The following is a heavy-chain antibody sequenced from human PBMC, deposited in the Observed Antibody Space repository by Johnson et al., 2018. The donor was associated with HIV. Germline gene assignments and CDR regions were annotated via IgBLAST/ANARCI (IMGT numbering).Heavy chain of an antibody. Sequence: QMLLVESGGGVVQPGRSLRLSCAASGFTFSSYAMHWVRQAPGKGLEWVAVISYDGRNKYYADSVKGRFTISRDNSKNSLYLQMNSLRAEDTALYYCAKGGDYGEDDAFDIWGPGTMVTVSS. CDR1: GFTFSSYA. J-gene: IGHJ3*02. CDR3: AKGGDYGEDDAFDI. D-gene: IGHD2-21*01. CDR2: ISYDGRNK. V-gene: IGHV3-30*04.